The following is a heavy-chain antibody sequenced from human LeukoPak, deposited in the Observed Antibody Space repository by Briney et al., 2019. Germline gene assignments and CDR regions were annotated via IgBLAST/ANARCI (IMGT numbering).Heavy chain of an antibody. CDR1: GDSIGIGSYS. D-gene: IGHD3-3*02. J-gene: IGHJ5*02. CDR3: TRFQIGTILVS. V-gene: IGHV4-39*07. Sequence: SETLSLTCTVSGDSIGIGSYSWAWFRQPPGQGWEWIGTINYSGNTYYNPSLKSRVTISSDTSKSQFSLKLTSVTAADTAVYYCTRFQIGTILVSWGQGTLVTVSS. CDR2: INYSGNT.